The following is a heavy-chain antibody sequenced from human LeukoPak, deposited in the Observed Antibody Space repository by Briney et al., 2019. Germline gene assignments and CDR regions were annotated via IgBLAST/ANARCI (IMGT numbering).Heavy chain of an antibody. D-gene: IGHD6-25*01. J-gene: IGHJ4*02. CDR2: MNIYSGDR. Sequence: SVSVSCKTSGYTFTSFHINWVRQATGQGLEWMGWMNIYSGDRGYAQKFQGRVSITSDTSISTAYMELSSLRSDDTAVYFCARTTWFTASGYDYWGQGTLVTVSS. V-gene: IGHV1-8*03. CDR3: ARTTWFTASGYDY. CDR1: GYTFTSFH.